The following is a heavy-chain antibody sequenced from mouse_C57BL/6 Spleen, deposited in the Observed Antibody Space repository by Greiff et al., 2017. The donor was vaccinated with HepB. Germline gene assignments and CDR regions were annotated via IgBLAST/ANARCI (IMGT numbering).Heavy chain of an antibody. J-gene: IGHJ2*01. CDR1: GYTFTSYW. Sequence: VQLQQPGAELVKPGASVKMSCKASGYTFTSYWITWVKQRPGQGLEWIGDIYPGSGSTNYNEKFKSKATLTVDTSSSTAYMQLSSLTSEDSAVYYCASGHYGSPYYCDYWGQGTTLTVSS. V-gene: IGHV1-55*01. CDR3: ASGHYGSPYYCDY. D-gene: IGHD1-1*01. CDR2: IYPGSGST.